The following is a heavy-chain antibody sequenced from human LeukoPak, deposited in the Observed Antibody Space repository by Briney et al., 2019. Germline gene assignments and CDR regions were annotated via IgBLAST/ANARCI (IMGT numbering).Heavy chain of an antibody. CDR2: ISNDGNNK. V-gene: IGHV3-30*04. Sequence: PGGSLRLSCAAPGFTFSSHAVHWVRQAPGKGLEWVAVISNDGNNKYYGDSVKGRFTISRDNSKNTLYLLMNSLRADDTAVYYCARGQYCSGTSCYAYYYYYNMDVWGQGTTVTVSS. CDR3: ARGQYCSGTSCYAYYYYYNMDV. D-gene: IGHD2-2*01. CDR1: GFTFSSHA. J-gene: IGHJ6*02.